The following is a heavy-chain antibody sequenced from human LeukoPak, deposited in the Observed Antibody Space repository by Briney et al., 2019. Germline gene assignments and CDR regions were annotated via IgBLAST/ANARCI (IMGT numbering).Heavy chain of an antibody. V-gene: IGHV3-21*01. Sequence: SGGSLRLSCAASGFTFSSYSMNWVRQAPGKGLEWVSSISSSSSYIYYADSVKGRFTISRDNAKNSLYLQMNSPRAEDTAVYYCARGHSKNLRYPVDYWGQGTLVTVSS. J-gene: IGHJ4*02. CDR2: ISSSSSYI. D-gene: IGHD1-1*01. CDR1: GFTFSSYS. CDR3: ARGHSKNLRYPVDY.